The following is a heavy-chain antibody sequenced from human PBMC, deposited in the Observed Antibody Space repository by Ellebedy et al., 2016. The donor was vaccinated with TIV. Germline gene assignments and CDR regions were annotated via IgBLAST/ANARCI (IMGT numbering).Heavy chain of an antibody. Sequence: PGGSLRLSCAASGFTFSYYYMSGVRKAPGKGLEWVGFIRSKAYGGTTEYVASVKGRFTISRDDSKSIAYLQMNSLKTDDTAVYYCHSVAASKKFDYWGQGTLVTVSS. J-gene: IGHJ4*02. CDR1: GFTFSYYY. CDR2: IRSKAYGGTT. CDR3: HSVAASKKFDY. D-gene: IGHD6-19*01. V-gene: IGHV3-22*01.